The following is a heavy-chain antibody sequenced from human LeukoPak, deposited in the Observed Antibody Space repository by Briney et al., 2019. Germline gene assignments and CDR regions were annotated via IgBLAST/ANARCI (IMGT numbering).Heavy chain of an antibody. CDR2: ISGSGGST. CDR1: GFTFSSYA. D-gene: IGHD3-22*01. Sequence: PGGSLILSCAASGFTFSSYAMSWVRQAPGKGLEWVSAISGSGGSTYYADSVKGRFTISRDNSKNTLYLQMNSLRAEDTAVYYCAKRAYYYDSSGYPFDYWGQGTLVTVSS. J-gene: IGHJ4*02. V-gene: IGHV3-23*01. CDR3: AKRAYYYDSSGYPFDY.